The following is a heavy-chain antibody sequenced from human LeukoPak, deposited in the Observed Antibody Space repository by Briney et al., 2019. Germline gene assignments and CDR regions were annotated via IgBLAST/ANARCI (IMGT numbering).Heavy chain of an antibody. Sequence: SETLSLTCAVYGGSFSGYYWSWIRQPPGKGLEWIGESSHSGSTNYNPSLKSRVTISVDTSKNQFSLKLSSVTAADTAVYYCAAQYSGYVRLDYWGQGTLVTVSS. CDR2: SSHSGST. J-gene: IGHJ4*02. D-gene: IGHD5-12*01. CDR1: GGSFSGYY. V-gene: IGHV4-34*01. CDR3: AAQYSGYVRLDY.